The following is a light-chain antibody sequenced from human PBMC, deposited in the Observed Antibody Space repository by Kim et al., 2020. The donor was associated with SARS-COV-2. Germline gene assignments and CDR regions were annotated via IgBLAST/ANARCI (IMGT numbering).Light chain of an antibody. Sequence: GQTVRITCQRDSLRSYYASWYQQKPGQAPVLVIYGKNNRPSGIPDRFSGSSSGNTASLTITGAQAEDEADYYCNSRDSSGNHVVFGGGTKLTVL. J-gene: IGLJ2*01. CDR2: GKN. V-gene: IGLV3-19*01. CDR3: NSRDSSGNHVV. CDR1: SLRSYY.